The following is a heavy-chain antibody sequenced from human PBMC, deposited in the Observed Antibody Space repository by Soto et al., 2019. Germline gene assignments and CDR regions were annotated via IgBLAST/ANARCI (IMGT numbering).Heavy chain of an antibody. CDR1: GFTFTSYG. J-gene: IGHJ4*02. Sequence: QVQLVESGGGVVQPGRSLRLSCAASGFTFTSYGMHWVRQAPGKGLEWVAVISYDGSNKYYADSVKGRFTISRDNSKNMLYLQMNSLRSEDTAVYYCAKALGEMVLGFMSHAGFDSWGQGILVTVSS. V-gene: IGHV3-30*18. D-gene: IGHD3-10*01. CDR2: ISYDGSNK. CDR3: AKALGEMVLGFMSHAGFDS.